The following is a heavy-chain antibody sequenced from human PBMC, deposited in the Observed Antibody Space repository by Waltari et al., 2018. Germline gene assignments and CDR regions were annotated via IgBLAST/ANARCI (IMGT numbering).Heavy chain of an antibody. CDR2: IKSKTDGGTT. CDR3: TTDVLTQGYSGYDPEAPEYDY. V-gene: IGHV3-15*01. D-gene: IGHD5-12*01. Sequence: EVQLVESGGGLVKPGGSLRLSCAASGFTFSNAWISWVPPAPGHGLDGVGRIKSKTDGGTTDYAAPVKGRFTISRDDSKNTLYLQMNSLKTEDTAVYYCTTDVLTQGYSGYDPEAPEYDYWGQGTLVTVSS. CDR1: GFTFSNAW. J-gene: IGHJ4*02.